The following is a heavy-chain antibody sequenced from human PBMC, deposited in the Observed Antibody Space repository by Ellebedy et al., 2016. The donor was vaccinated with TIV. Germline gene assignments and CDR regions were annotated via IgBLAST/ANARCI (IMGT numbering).Heavy chain of an antibody. J-gene: IGHJ6*02. D-gene: IGHD4-17*01. CDR3: ARVGNDYGDYEYYYYGMDV. CDR2: ISAYNGNT. V-gene: IGHV1-18*04. CDR1: GYTFTSYG. Sequence: ASVKVSCXASGYTFTSYGISWVRQAPGQGLEWMGWISAYNGNTNYAQKLQGRVTMTTDTSTSTAYMELRSLRSDDTAVYYCARVGNDYGDYEYYYYGMDVWGQGTTVTVSS.